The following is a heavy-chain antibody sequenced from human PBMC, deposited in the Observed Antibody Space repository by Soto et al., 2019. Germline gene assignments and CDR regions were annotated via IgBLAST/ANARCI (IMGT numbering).Heavy chain of an antibody. CDR2: IYWDDSK. CDR3: AHAPGGRSLY. J-gene: IGHJ4*02. D-gene: IGHD1-26*01. V-gene: IGHV2-5*02. CDR1: GFSLTTDRVG. Sequence: QITLKESGPTLVKPTQTLTLTCTFSGFSLTTDRVGVGWIRQPPGEALEWLAVIYWDDSKTYRPSLESRLTIPQDTSKNQVALTMTNMDSVDTATYSCAHAPGGRSLYWGQGTLVTVSS.